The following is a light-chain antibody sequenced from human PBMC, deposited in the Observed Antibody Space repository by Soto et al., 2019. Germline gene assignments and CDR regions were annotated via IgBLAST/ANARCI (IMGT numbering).Light chain of an antibody. CDR3: GQYAALPIT. CDR1: QDISHY. V-gene: IGKV1-33*01. J-gene: IGKJ5*01. CDR2: GAY. Sequence: SPYSKSAFVGERVDLSGQASQDISHYLNWYQQKPAKAHKLLICGAYNWQPGVQSRFRGRGSGTEYSFNISSHQPKAVATIYCGQYAALPITFREGTQLEIK.